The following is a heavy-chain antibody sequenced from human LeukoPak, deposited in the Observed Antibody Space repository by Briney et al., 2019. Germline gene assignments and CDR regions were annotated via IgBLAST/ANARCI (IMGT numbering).Heavy chain of an antibody. D-gene: IGHD4-11*01. Sequence: GGSLRLSCAASGLTFSSYAINWVRQAPGKGLEWVSGISGSGGSTYYADSVKGRFTISRDNSKNTLYLQMNSLRAEDTAVYYCAKDRYSNYGNWFDPWGQGTLVTVFS. J-gene: IGHJ5*02. CDR1: GLTFSSYA. CDR2: ISGSGGST. V-gene: IGHV3-23*01. CDR3: AKDRYSNYGNWFDP.